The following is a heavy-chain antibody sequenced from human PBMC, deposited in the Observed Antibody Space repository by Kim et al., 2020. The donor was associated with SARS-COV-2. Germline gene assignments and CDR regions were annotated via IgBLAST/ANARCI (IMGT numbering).Heavy chain of an antibody. CDR1: GHFFTRDS. CDR3: LGCFYFDY. CDR2: IDCGNGNT. D-gene: IGHD7-27*01. V-gene: IGHV1-3*01. Sequence: ASVKVSCKTSGHFFTRDSIHWVRQAPGQGLEWMGGIDCGNGNTIYSQKFQGRVTFTTDTSASTAYMELSSLRSEDSAVYYCLGCFYFDYWGQGTLVTVSS. J-gene: IGHJ4*02.